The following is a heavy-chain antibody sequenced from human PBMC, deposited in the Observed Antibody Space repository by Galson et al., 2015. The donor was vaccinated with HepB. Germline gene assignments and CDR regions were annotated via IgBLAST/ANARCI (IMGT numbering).Heavy chain of an antibody. CDR1: GGSFSGYY. D-gene: IGHD3-16*01. Sequence: SETLSLTCGVYGGSFSGYYWSWIRQPPGKGLEWIGEINHAGIPNFNPSLKSRVTISVDTSKNQFSLKLTSVTAADTAVYYCVHTQPVWRMFDSWGQGTLVTVSS. CDR3: VHTQPVWRMFDS. V-gene: IGHV4-34*01. J-gene: IGHJ4*02. CDR2: INHAGIP.